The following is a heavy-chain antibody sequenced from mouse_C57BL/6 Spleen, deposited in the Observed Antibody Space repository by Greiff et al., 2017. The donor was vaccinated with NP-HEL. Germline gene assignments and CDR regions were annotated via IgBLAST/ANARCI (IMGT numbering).Heavy chain of an antibody. Sequence: VKLMESGAELVRPGASVTLSCKASGYTFTDYEMHWVKQTPVHGLEWIGAIDPETGGTAYNQKFKGKAILTADKSSSTAYMELRSLTSEDSAVYYCTREAQARFAYWGQGTLVTVSA. J-gene: IGHJ3*01. CDR3: TREAQARFAY. D-gene: IGHD3-2*02. CDR2: IDPETGGT. V-gene: IGHV1-15*01. CDR1: GYTFTDYE.